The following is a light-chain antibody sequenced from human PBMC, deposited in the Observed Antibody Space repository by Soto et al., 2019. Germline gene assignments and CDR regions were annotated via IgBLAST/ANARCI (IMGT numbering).Light chain of an antibody. CDR3: NSYSSTNFYV. V-gene: IGLV2-14*01. CDR2: QVT. J-gene: IGLJ1*01. CDR1: FSDIAVFNY. Sequence: QSALAQPASVSGSPGQSITISCTGSFSDIAVFNYVSWYQQYPGRAPKPLIYQVTSRASGVSHRFSGSKSGNTASLTISGLQPEEEAEYYCNSYSSTNFYVFGTGTKVTVL.